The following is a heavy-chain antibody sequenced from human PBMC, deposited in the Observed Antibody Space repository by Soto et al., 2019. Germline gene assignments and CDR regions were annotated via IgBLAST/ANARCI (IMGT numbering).Heavy chain of an antibody. Sequence: PSETLSLTCTVSGGSISSSSYYWGWIRQPPGKGLEWIGSIYYSGSTYYNPSLKSRVTISVDTSKNQFSLKLSSVTAADTAVYYCARISGYSSSWYYYYGMDVWGQGTTVTVSS. CDR1: GGSISSSSYY. D-gene: IGHD6-13*01. J-gene: IGHJ6*02. CDR3: ARISGYSSSWYYYYGMDV. V-gene: IGHV4-39*01. CDR2: IYYSGST.